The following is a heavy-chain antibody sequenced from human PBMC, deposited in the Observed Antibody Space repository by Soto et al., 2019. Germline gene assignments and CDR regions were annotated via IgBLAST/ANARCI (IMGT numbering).Heavy chain of an antibody. CDR1: GFAFRSYG. CDR3: ARESEDLTSNFDY. CDR2: ISTSSSAI. Sequence: PGGSLRLSCVASGFAFRSYGMNWVRQAPGKGLEWVSSISTSSSAIYYTDSVKGRFTISRDNARNSLYLQMKSLRAEDTAVYFCARESEDLTSNFDYWGQGTLVTVSS. J-gene: IGHJ4*02. V-gene: IGHV3-21*06.